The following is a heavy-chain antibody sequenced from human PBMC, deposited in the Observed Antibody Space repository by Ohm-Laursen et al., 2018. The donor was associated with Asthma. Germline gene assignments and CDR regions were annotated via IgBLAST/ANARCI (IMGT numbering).Heavy chain of an antibody. V-gene: IGHV4-31*02. J-gene: IGHJ4*02. Sequence: SQTLSLTWTVSGGSISSGGYYWSWIRQHPGRGLEWIGYIYYSGSTYYNPSLKSRVTISIDTSKNQFSLKLSSVTAADTAVYYCVREDFDWPPGYCDYWGQGTLVTVSS. CDR3: VREDFDWPPGYCDY. D-gene: IGHD3-9*01. CDR2: IYYSGST. CDR1: GGSISSGGYY.